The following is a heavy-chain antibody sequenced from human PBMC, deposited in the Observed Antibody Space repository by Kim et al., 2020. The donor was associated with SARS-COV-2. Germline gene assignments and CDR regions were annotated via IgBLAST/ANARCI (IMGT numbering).Heavy chain of an antibody. CDR3: AKDRKVATNTYCFDS. CDR1: GFNFRDYY. D-gene: IGHD5-12*01. Sequence: GGSLRLSCAASGFNFRDYYMSWVRQAPGKGLEWISYICPASSNIYDADSVNGRFSITRDNDKNLLYLQMTSLRPDDTAVYYSAKDRKVATNTYCFDSWGQGTLVTVSS. V-gene: IGHV3-11*01. CDR2: ICPASSNI. J-gene: IGHJ5*01.